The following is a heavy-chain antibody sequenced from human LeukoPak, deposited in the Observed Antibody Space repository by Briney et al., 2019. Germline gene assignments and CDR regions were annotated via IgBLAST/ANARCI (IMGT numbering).Heavy chain of an antibody. CDR2: IYHSGST. CDR3: GAFGGVIVNFDY. CDR1: GYSISSGYY. D-gene: IGHD3-16*02. Sequence: SETLSLTCTVSGYSISSGYYWGWIRQPPGKGLEWIGSIYHSGSTYYNPSLKSRVTISLDTSKNQFSLRLSSVTAADTAVYYCGAFGGVIVNFDYWGQGTLVTVSS. J-gene: IGHJ4*02. V-gene: IGHV4-38-2*02.